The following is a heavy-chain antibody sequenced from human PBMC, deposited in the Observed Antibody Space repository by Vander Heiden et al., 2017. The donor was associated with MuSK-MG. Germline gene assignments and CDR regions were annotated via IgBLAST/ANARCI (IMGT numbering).Heavy chain of an antibody. J-gene: IGHJ6*03. V-gene: IGHV1-2*02. Sequence: QVQLVQSAAEVKKPGPSVKVSCKASGYTFTGYCMHWVRQAPGQGLEWMGWINPNSGGTNYAQKFQGRVTMTRDTSISTAYMELSRLRSDDTAVYYCARDIGDPHYYYYYMDVWGKGTTVTVSS. CDR2: INPNSGGT. CDR1: GYTFTGYC. D-gene: IGHD3-16*01. CDR3: ARDIGDPHYYYYYMDV.